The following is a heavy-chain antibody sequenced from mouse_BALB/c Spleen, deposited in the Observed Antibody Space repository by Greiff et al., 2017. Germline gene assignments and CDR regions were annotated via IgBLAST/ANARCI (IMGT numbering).Heavy chain of an antibody. D-gene: IGHD1-1*01. CDR2: IDPANGNT. CDR3: SRSYGRDDAIDY. Sequence: EVQLMESGAELVKPGASVKLSCTASGFYLKDTYMHWVKQRPEQGLEWIGRIDPANGNTKYDPKFQGKATITADTSSNTAYLQLSSLTSEDTAVYYCSRSYGRDDAIDYWGQGTAVTVSA. V-gene: IGHV14-3*02. J-gene: IGHJ4*01. CDR1: GFYLKDTY.